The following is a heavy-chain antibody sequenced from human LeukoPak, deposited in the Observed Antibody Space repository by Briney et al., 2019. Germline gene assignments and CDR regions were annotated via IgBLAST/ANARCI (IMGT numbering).Heavy chain of an antibody. CDR1: GFTLSNVW. CDR3: VTDLVIKGYFDY. J-gene: IGHJ4*02. D-gene: IGHD2-21*01. CDR2: IRRKTDGETT. Sequence: GESLRLSCAASGFTLSNVWMSWVRRVPGKGLEWVGRIRRKTDGETTDHAAPVKGRFTISRDDSKNTLYLQMNSLKTEDTAVYYCVTDLVIKGYFDYWGQGALVTVSS. V-gene: IGHV3-15*01.